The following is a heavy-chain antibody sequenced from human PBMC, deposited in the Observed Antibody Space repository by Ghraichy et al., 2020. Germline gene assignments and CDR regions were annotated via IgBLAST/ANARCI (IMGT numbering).Heavy chain of an antibody. CDR2: IYTSGST. V-gene: IGHV4-4*07. J-gene: IGHJ6*02. CDR1: GGSISSYY. Sequence: SETLSLTCTVSGGSISSYYWSWIRQPAGKGLEWIGRIYTSGSTNYNPSLKSRVTMSVDTSKNQFSLKLSSVTAADTAVYYCAGSLSVAVAGIVYYYYGMDVWGQGTTVTVSS. D-gene: IGHD6-19*01. CDR3: AGSLSVAVAGIVYYYYGMDV.